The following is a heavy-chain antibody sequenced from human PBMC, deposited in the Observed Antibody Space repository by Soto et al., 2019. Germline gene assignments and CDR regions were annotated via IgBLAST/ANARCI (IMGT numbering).Heavy chain of an antibody. V-gene: IGHV4-59*12. CDR3: ARDKITGLFDY. CDR2: IYYSGST. Sequence: SETLSLTCTVSCGSISSYYWSWIRQPPGKGLEWIGYIYYSGSTNYNPSLKSRVTISVDKSKNQFSLKLSSVTAADTAVYYCARDKITGLFDYWGQGTLVTVSS. CDR1: CGSISSYY. J-gene: IGHJ4*02. D-gene: IGHD2-8*02.